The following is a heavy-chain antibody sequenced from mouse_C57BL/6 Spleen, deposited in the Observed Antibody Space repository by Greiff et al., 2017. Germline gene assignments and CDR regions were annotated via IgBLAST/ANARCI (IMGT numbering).Heavy chain of an antibody. CDR1: GYSFTSYY. CDR2: IYPGSGNT. Sequence: VQLQQSGPELVKPGASVKISCKASGYSFTSYYIHWVKQRPGQGLEWIEWIYPGSGNTKYNEKFKGKATLTADTSSSTAYMQLSSLTSEDSAVYYCARDYSQDYWGQGTTLTVSS. J-gene: IGHJ2*01. D-gene: IGHD2-13*01. V-gene: IGHV1-66*01. CDR3: ARDYSQDY.